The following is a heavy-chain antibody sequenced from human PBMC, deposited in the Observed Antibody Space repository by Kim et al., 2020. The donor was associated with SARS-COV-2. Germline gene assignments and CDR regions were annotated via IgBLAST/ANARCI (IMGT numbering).Heavy chain of an antibody. CDR1: GYTFTSYA. CDR2: INTNTGNP. J-gene: IGHJ5*02. Sequence: ASVKVSCKASGYTFTSYAMNWVRQAPGQGLEWMGWINTNTGNPTYAQGFTGRFVFSLDTSVSTAYLQISSLKAEDTAVYYCARVIVVVTADTYNWFDPWGQGTLVTVSS. V-gene: IGHV7-4-1*02. CDR3: ARVIVVVTADTYNWFDP. D-gene: IGHD2-21*02.